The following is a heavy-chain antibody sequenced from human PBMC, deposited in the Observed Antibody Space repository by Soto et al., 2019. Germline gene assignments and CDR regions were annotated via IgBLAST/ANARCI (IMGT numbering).Heavy chain of an antibody. Sequence: QVQLVQSGAEVKRPGASVKVSCRASGNTLTASAVHWVRQAPGQRPEWMGWIIAGNGNTKYSPKFQGRLTITRDTSAATASMELNSLRSEDTAVYFCARGGGNFPYFDSWGQGTLVTVSS. J-gene: IGHJ4*02. CDR1: GNTLTASA. CDR3: ARGGGNFPYFDS. D-gene: IGHD1-7*01. CDR2: IIAGNGNT. V-gene: IGHV1-3*01.